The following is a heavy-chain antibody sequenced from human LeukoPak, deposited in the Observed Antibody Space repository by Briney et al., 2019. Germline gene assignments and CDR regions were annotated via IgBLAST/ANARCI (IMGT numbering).Heavy chain of an antibody. D-gene: IGHD2-2*01. Sequence: SETLSLTCTVSGGSISSSSYYWGWIRQPPGKGLEWIGSIYYSGSTYYNPSLKSRVTMSVDTSKNQFSLKLSSVTAADTAVYYCARERGLQIVVVPAARGLRFDPWGQGTLVTVSS. V-gene: IGHV4-39*07. CDR2: IYYSGST. CDR1: GGSISSSSYY. CDR3: ARERGLQIVVVPAARGLRFDP. J-gene: IGHJ5*02.